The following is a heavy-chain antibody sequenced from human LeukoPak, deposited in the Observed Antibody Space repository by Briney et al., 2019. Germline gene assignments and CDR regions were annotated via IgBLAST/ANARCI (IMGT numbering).Heavy chain of an antibody. D-gene: IGHD6-19*01. CDR3: AKDRSIAVDPPSDY. J-gene: IGHJ4*02. V-gene: IGHV3-23*01. Sequence: PGGSLRLSCAASGFTFSSYAMSWVRQAPGKGLEWVSGISGSGGSTYYADSVKGRFTISRDNSKNTLYLQMNSLRAEDTAVYHCAKDRSIAVDPPSDYWGQGTLVTVSS. CDR2: ISGSGGST. CDR1: GFTFSSYA.